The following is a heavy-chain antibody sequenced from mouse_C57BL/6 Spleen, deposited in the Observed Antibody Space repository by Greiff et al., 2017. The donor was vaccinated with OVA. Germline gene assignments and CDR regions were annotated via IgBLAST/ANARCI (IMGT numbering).Heavy chain of an antibody. J-gene: IGHJ4*01. Sequence: EVQLQQSGPELVKPGASVKISCKASGYTFTDYYMNWVKQSHGKSLEWIGDINPNNGGTSYNQKFKGKATLTVDKSSSTAYMELRSLTSEDSAVYYCARSRDYSNYDAMDYWGQGTSVTVSS. D-gene: IGHD2-5*01. V-gene: IGHV1-26*01. CDR2: INPNNGGT. CDR3: ARSRDYSNYDAMDY. CDR1: GYTFTDYY.